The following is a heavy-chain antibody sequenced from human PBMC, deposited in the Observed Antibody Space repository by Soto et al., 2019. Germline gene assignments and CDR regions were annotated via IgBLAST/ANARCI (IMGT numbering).Heavy chain of an antibody. CDR2: ISSSSSYT. D-gene: IGHD3-10*01. CDR1: GFTFSDYY. V-gene: IGHV3-11*06. J-gene: IGHJ3*02. CDR3: ARARAVYYYASGAFDI. Sequence: GGSLRLSCAASGFTFSDYYMSWIRQAPGKGLEWVSYISSSSSYTNYADSVKGRFTISRDNAKNSLYLQMNSLRAEDTAVYYCARARAVYYYASGAFDIWGQGTMVTVSS.